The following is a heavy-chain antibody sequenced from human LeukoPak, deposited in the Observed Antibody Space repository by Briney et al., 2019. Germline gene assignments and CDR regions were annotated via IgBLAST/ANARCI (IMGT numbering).Heavy chain of an antibody. V-gene: IGHV4-4*02. CDR1: GVSISSSNW. CDR2: IYHSGST. Sequence: SGTLSLTCTVSGVSISSSNWWSWVRQPPGKGLEWIGEIYHSGSTNYNPSLKSRVTILVDKSKNQLSLKLSSVTAADTAVYYCARERSYGGSDYWAREPWSPSPQ. CDR3: ARERSYGGSDY. D-gene: IGHD4-23*01. J-gene: IGHJ4*02.